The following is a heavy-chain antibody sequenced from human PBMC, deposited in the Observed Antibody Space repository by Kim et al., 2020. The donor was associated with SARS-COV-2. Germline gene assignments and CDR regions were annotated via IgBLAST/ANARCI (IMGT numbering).Heavy chain of an antibody. V-gene: IGHV4-30-2*04. J-gene: IGHJ4*02. D-gene: IGHD3-9*01. Sequence: PALKSRVTISVDTSKNQFSLKLSSVTAADTAVYYCARSYYDIWTGSYFDYWGQGSPVTVSS. CDR3: ARSYYDIWTGSYFDY.